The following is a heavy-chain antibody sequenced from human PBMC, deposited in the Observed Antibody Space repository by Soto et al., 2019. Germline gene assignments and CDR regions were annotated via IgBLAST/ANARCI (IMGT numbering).Heavy chain of an antibody. CDR3: ASRYYDSSGYYWFDP. CDR2: INPNSGGT. V-gene: IGHV1-2*02. CDR1: GYTFTGYY. D-gene: IGHD3-22*01. Sequence: ASVKVSCKASGYTFTGYYMHWVRQAPGQGLEWMGWINPNSGGTNYAQKFQGRVTMTRDTSISTAYMELSRLRSDDTAVYYCASRYYDSSGYYWFDPWGQGTLVTVS. J-gene: IGHJ5*02.